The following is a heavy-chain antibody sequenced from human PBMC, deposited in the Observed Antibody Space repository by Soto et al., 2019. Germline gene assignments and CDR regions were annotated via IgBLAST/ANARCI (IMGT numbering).Heavy chain of an antibody. J-gene: IGHJ6*03. Sequence: SETLSLTCTVSGGSISSSSYYWGWIRQPPGKGLEWIGSIYYSGSTYYNPSLKSRVTISVDTSKNQFSLKLSSVTAADTAVYYCARGFVNESSSSASMDVWGKGTTVTVSS. D-gene: IGHD6-6*01. CDR2: IYYSGST. CDR3: ARGFVNESSSSASMDV. V-gene: IGHV4-39*01. CDR1: GGSISSSSYY.